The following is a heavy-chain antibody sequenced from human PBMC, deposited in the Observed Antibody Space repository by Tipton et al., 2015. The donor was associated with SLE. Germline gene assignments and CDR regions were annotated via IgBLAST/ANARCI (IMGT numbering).Heavy chain of an antibody. CDR3: AKRGSWSDAFDS. J-gene: IGHJ3*02. D-gene: IGHD6-13*01. CDR2: MYYSGSA. V-gene: IGHV4-59*11. CDR1: GASISSHY. Sequence: TLSLTCTVSGASISSHYWSWIRQPPGKGLEWIGYMYYSGSAHYNPSLRNRVTMSVDTSKNQFSLKLSSVTAADTAVYYCAKRGSWSDAFDSWGQGTMVSVSS.